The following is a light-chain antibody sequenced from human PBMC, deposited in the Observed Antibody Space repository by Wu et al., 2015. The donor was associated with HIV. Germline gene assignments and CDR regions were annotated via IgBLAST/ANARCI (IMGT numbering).Light chain of an antibody. Sequence: EIVMTQSPATLSVSPGERATLSCRASQSVSSNLAWYQQKPGQAPRLLIYGASTRATGIPARFSGSGSGTEFTLTISSMQSEDFVVYYCQQYGNWPPLTFGGGTKVE. CDR3: QQYGNWPPLT. J-gene: IGKJ4*01. V-gene: IGKV3-15*01. CDR1: QSVSSN. CDR2: GAS.